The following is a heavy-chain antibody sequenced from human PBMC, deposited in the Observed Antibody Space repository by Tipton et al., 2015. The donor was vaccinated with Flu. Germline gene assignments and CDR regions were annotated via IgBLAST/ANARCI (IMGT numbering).Heavy chain of an antibody. CDR3: ARDPAVVPYNFDY. J-gene: IGHJ4*02. Sequence: TLSLTCTVSGGSISSSSYYWGWIRQPPGKGLEWIGSIYYSGSTYYHPSLKSRVTISVDTSKNQFSLKLSSVTAADTAVYYCARDPAVVPYNFDYWGQGTLVTVSS. V-gene: IGHV4-39*07. D-gene: IGHD4-23*01. CDR1: GGSISSSSYY. CDR2: IYYSGST.